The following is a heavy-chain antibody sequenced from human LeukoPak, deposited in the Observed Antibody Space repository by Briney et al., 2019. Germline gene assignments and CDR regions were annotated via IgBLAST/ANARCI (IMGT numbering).Heavy chain of an antibody. CDR1: GYTFTGYY. Sequence: ASVKVSCKASGYTFTGYYLHWVRQAPGQGLEWMGWLNPNSGGTNYAQKFQGRVTMTRDTSISTAYMELSRLTFDDMAVYYCGRKSAARKTSEFDYWGQGTLVTVSS. CDR3: GRKSAARKTSEFDY. D-gene: IGHD6-6*01. V-gene: IGHV1-2*02. CDR2: LNPNSGGT. J-gene: IGHJ4*02.